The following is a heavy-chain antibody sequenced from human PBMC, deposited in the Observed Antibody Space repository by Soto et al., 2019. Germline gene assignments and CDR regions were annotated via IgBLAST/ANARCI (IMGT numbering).Heavy chain of an antibody. V-gene: IGHV1-46*01. J-gene: IGHJ5*02. D-gene: IGHD5-12*01. CDR1: GYTFTSYY. CDR3: ARDFKEMATHALGFDP. CDR2: INPSGGST. Sequence: ASVKVSCKASGYTFTSYYMHWVRQAPGQGLEWMGIINPSGGSTSYAQKFQGRVTMTRDTSTSTVYMELSSLRSEGTAVYYWARDFKEMATHALGFDPWGQGTLVTVSS.